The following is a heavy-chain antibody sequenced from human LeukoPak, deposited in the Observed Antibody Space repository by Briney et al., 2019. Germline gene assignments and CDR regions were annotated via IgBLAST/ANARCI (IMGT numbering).Heavy chain of an antibody. CDR3: AREWFGVDAFDT. Sequence: ASVKVSCKASGYTFTGYYMHWVRQAPGQGLEWMGWINPNSGGTNYAQKFQGRVTMTRDTSISTAYMELRSLRSDDTAVYYCAREWFGVDAFDTWGQGTMVTVSS. V-gene: IGHV1-2*02. CDR1: GYTFTGYY. CDR2: INPNSGGT. J-gene: IGHJ3*02. D-gene: IGHD3-10*01.